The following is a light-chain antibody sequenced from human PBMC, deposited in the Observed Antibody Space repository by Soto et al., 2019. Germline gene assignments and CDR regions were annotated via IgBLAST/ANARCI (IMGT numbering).Light chain of an antibody. CDR3: QEYNSYPVN. CDR2: DAS. J-gene: IGKJ5*01. Sequence: DIQVTQSPATLSASVGARVTITCRARQTIGTWLAWYQQKPGKAPKLLIYDASTLESGVPSRFSGSGSGTEFTLTISSLQPEDVATYYCQEYNSYPVNFGQGTRL. V-gene: IGKV1-5*01. CDR1: QTIGTW.